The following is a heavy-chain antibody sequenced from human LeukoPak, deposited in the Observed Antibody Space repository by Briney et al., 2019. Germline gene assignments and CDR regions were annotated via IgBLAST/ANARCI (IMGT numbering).Heavy chain of an antibody. CDR3: ARDKTLAYCGGDCYPET. J-gene: IGHJ5*02. Sequence: SQTLSLTCTVSGDSISSGSYYWSWIRQPAGKGLEWIGRIYTSGSTDYNPSLKSRVTISVDTSKNQFSLKLSSVTAANTAVYYCARDKTLAYCGGDCYPETWGQGALVTVSS. CDR1: GDSISSGSYY. CDR2: IYTSGST. D-gene: IGHD2-21*01. V-gene: IGHV4-61*02.